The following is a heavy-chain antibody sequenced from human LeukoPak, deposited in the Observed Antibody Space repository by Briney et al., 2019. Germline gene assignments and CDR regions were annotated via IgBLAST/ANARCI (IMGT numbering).Heavy chain of an antibody. CDR2: IYYSGST. Sequence: SETLSLTCTVSGGSISSYYWSWIRQPPGKGLEWIGYIYYSGSTNYNPSLKSRVTISVDTSKNQFSLKLSSVTAADTAVYYCARVFDYGDYFNPRGWFDPWGQGTLVTVSS. CDR3: ARVFDYGDYFNPRGWFDP. J-gene: IGHJ5*02. CDR1: GGSISSYY. V-gene: IGHV4-59*01. D-gene: IGHD4-17*01.